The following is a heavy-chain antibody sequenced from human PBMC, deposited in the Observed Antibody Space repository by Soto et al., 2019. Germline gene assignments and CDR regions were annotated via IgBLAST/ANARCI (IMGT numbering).Heavy chain of an antibody. CDR2: INSYNGNT. CDR3: ARSAGVVAGDDY. J-gene: IGHJ4*02. V-gene: IGHV1-18*01. Sequence: QVQLVQSGAEVKKPGASVKVSCKASGYTFINYGISWVRQAPGQGLEWMGWINSYNGNTNYAQKLQGRVTMTTDTSTNTAYMELRSLTADDTAVYYCARSAGVVAGDDYWGQGTLVTVSS. CDR1: GYTFINYG. D-gene: IGHD2-15*01.